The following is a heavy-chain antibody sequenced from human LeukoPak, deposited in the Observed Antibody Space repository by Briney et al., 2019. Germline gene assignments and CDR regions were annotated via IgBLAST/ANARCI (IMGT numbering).Heavy chain of an antibody. CDR3: GRGHKAGGPHHDMAV. CDR1: GYTFTSYG. CDR2: ISAYSGDT. D-gene: IGHD2-15*01. V-gene: IGHV1-18*01. J-gene: IGHJ6*02. Sequence: ASVKVSCKASGYTFTSYGISWVRQAPGQGLEWMGWISAYSGDTNYAQKFQGRATMTTDTSTSTADMELRSLSSDGTAVYYCGRGHKAGGPHHDMAVWRRPTKATVSS.